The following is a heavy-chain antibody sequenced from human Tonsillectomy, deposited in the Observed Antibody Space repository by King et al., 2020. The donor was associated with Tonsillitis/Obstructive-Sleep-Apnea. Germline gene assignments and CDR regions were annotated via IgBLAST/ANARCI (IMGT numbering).Heavy chain of an antibody. CDR2: ISHGGST. V-gene: IGHV4-34*01. D-gene: IGHD1-26*01. CDR3: PSWPRYSGSYSDY. J-gene: IGHJ4*02. Sequence: VQLQQWGAGLLKPSETLSLTCAVYGGSFSGYYWSWIRQPPGKGLEWIGEISHGGSTNYNPSLKSRVTISVDTSKNQFSLRLSSVTAADTAVYYCPSWPRYSGSYSDYWRQGTLVTVSS. CDR1: GGSFSGYY.